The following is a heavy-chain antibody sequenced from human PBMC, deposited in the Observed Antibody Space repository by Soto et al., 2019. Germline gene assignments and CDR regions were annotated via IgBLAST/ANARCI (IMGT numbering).Heavy chain of an antibody. CDR2: IRQDGTET. Sequence: EAQLVESGGGLVQPGGSLRLSCAASGFTFSTYWMNWVPQAPGMGLEWLAIIRQDGTETHYVDSVKGRFTISRDNTKNSLFLQMNNLRADDTAVYYCVGGAGWELDYWGQGTLVTVSS. CDR3: VGGAGWELDY. D-gene: IGHD1-26*01. V-gene: IGHV3-7*03. CDR1: GFTFSTYW. J-gene: IGHJ4*02.